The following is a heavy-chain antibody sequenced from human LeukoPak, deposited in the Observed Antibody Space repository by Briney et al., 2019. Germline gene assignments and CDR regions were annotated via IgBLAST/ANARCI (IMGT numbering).Heavy chain of an antibody. CDR2: IRYDGSNK. J-gene: IGHJ1*01. Sequence: GGSLRLSCAASGFTFSSYGMHWVRQAPGKGLEWVAFIRYDGSNKYYADSVKGRFTISRDNSKNTLYLQMNSLRAEVTAVYYCASLAGPVLTEYFQHWGQGTLVTVSS. V-gene: IGHV3-30*02. D-gene: IGHD6-19*01. CDR3: ASLAGPVLTEYFQH. CDR1: GFTFSSYG.